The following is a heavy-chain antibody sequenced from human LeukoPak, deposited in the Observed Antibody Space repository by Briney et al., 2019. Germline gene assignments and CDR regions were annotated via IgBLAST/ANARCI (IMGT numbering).Heavy chain of an antibody. CDR3: ARMSPMVRGVTNYFDY. J-gene: IGHJ4*02. V-gene: IGHV5-51*01. CDR1: GYRFTNYW. Sequence: GESLKISCKGSGYRFTNYWIGWVRQMPGKGLEWMGIIYPADSDTKYSPSFQGQVTISADKSISTAYLQWSSLQASDTAMYYCARMSPMVRGVTNYFDYWGQGTLVTVSS. D-gene: IGHD3-10*01. CDR2: IYPADSDT.